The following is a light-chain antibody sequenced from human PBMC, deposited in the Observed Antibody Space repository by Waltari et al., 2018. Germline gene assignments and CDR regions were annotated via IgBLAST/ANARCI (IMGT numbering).Light chain of an antibody. J-gene: IGKJ3*01. V-gene: IGKV3-20*01. CDR2: AAS. CDR3: QHYGATLFT. Sequence: EIVLTQSPGTLSLSPGERATLSCRVSQTTAGSYLAWYQQRTGQAPRLLIYAASSRATGIPDRFSGSGSGTDFTLTISRLEPEDVAVYYCQHYGATLFTFGPGTKVDIK. CDR1: QTTAGSY.